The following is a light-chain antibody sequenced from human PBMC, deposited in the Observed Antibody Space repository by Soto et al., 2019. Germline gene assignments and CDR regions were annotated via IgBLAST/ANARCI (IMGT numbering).Light chain of an antibody. CDR3: QHYDNFPLT. CDR1: QDISTY. V-gene: IGKV1-33*01. Sequence: DIQMTQSPSSLSASVGDRVTLTCQASQDISTYLNWYQQKPGKAPKLLIYDASDLKTGVPSRFSGGGSGTDFTLTISSLQPEDIATYYCQHYDNFPLTFGGGTRLDIK. CDR2: DAS. J-gene: IGKJ4*01.